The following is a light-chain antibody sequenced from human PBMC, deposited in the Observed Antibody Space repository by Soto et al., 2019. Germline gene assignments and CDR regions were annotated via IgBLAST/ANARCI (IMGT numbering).Light chain of an antibody. Sequence: EIVLAQSPGTLSLSPGERATLSCRASRSVGDYLAWYQQSPGLTPRLLVYGASSRATGIPDRFSGSGSGTDFTLTISRLEPEDSAVYYCQQYGSSPRFTFGPGTKVDIK. CDR3: QQYGSSPRFT. CDR1: RSVGDY. V-gene: IGKV3-20*01. J-gene: IGKJ3*01. CDR2: GAS.